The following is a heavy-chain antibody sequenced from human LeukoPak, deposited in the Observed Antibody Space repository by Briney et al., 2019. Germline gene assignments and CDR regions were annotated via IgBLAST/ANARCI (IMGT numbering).Heavy chain of an antibody. J-gene: IGHJ4*02. CDR1: GASISSGSNY. CDR2: IYSSGST. D-gene: IGHD5-18*01. V-gene: IGHV4-39*07. Sequence: PSETLSLTCSVSGASISSGSNYWGWIRQPPGKTLEWIGSIYSSGSTYYNPSLKSRVIIIIDTPKNHFSLTLSSVTAADTAVYYCARVRRGYSYGYFDYWGQGTLVTVSS. CDR3: ARVRRGYSYGYFDY.